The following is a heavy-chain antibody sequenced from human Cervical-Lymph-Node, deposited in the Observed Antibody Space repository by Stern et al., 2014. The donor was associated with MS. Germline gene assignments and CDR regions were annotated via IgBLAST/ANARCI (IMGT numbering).Heavy chain of an antibody. J-gene: IGHJ4*02. Sequence: VQLVESGGGVVQPGRSLRLSCAASGFIFSSYAMHWVRQAPGKGLDWVAFLSNEGSKQFYADSVKGRFTIPRDNSNNTLYLQMNSLRPEDTAVYYCARDTCRGGGCYFRYWGQGILITVSS. CDR1: GFIFSSYA. D-gene: IGHD2-15*01. CDR2: LSNEGSKQ. CDR3: ARDTCRGGGCYFRY. V-gene: IGHV3-30-3*01.